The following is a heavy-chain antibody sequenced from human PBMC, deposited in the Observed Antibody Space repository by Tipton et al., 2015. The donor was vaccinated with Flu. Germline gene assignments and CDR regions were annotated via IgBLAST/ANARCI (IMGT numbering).Heavy chain of an antibody. V-gene: IGHV4-38-2*02. CDR2: LLDTGST. CDR1: YQSITTSYF. J-gene: IGHJ4*02. Sequence: TLSLTCTVSYQSITTSYFWGWIRQPPGGGLEWIGSLLDTGSTYYSPSFESRGTMSRDTSKNQFSLSLSSVTAADTAIYYCARSFYVSGILPFDFWGQRIPVTVSS. D-gene: IGHD3-16*01. CDR3: ARSFYVSGILPFDF.